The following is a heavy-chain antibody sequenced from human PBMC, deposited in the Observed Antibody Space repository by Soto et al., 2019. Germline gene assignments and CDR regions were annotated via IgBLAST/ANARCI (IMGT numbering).Heavy chain of an antibody. CDR2: TNHSGST. V-gene: IGHV4-34*02. CDR3: ARGLLGGAAI. CDR1: GGSFSDYY. Sequence: QVQLQQWGAGLLKPSETLSLTCAAYGGSFSDYYWSWIRQPPGKGLEWIGETNHSGSTNYNPSLTSRVTISVDTSKNQFSLKLSSVTAADTAVYYCARGLLGGAAIWGQGTLVTVSS. D-gene: IGHD2-2*01. J-gene: IGHJ4*02.